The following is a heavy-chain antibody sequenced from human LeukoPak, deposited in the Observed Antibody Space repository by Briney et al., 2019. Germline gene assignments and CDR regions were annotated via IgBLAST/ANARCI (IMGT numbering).Heavy chain of an antibody. J-gene: IGHJ6*02. V-gene: IGHV1-69*04. CDR3: AKVGVLIGGENYGMDV. CDR1: GGALNSYD. Sequence: ASVKVSCKASGGALNSYDMNWVRQAPGQGLEWMGRIIPIVDRADYAQKFQGRVTITADKSTNTVYLELSSLRSDDTAVYYCAKVGVLIGGENYGMDVWGQGTKVTVSS. CDR2: IIPIVDRA. D-gene: IGHD3-10*01.